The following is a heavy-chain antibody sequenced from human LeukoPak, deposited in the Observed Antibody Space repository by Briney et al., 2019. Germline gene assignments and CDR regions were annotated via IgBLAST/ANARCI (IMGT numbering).Heavy chain of an antibody. CDR1: GFTLSTYG. V-gene: IGHV3-30*03. D-gene: IGHD3-16*01. CDR2: ISHDGGAK. J-gene: IGHJ5*02. Sequence: GGSLRLSCAASGFTLSTYGMHWVRQAPGKGLEWVAMISHDGGAKYYGDSVKGRLTISRDNSDNTLYLQMNSLRVEDTAVYYCARDWGSSGWYNWFDPWGQGILVTVSS. CDR3: ARDWGSSGWYNWFDP.